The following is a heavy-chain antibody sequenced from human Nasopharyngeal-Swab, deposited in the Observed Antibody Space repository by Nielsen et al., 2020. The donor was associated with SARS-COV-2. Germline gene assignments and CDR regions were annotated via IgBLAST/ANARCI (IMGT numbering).Heavy chain of an antibody. CDR3: ATSSPVVSSGNWFDP. Sequence: SVKVSCKVSGFTLPELSIHWVRQAPGKGLEWMGGFDPEDGETIYAQKFQGRVTMTEDTSTDTAYMELSSLRSEDTAVYYCATSSPVVSSGNWFDPWGQGTLVTVSS. J-gene: IGHJ5*02. CDR1: GFTLPELS. D-gene: IGHD2-8*02. CDR2: FDPEDGET. V-gene: IGHV1-24*01.